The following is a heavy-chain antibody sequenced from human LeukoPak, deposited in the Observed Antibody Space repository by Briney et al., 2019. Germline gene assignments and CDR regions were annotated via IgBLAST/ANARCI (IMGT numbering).Heavy chain of an antibody. D-gene: IGHD3-22*01. Sequence: GGSLRLSCAASGFTVSSNYMSWVRQAPGKGLEWVANIKQDGSEKYYVDSVKGRFTISRDNAKNSLYLQMNSLRAEDTAVYYCARDLIVVAQAFDIWGQGTMVTVSS. CDR1: GFTVSSNY. CDR3: ARDLIVVAQAFDI. V-gene: IGHV3-7*01. J-gene: IGHJ3*02. CDR2: IKQDGSEK.